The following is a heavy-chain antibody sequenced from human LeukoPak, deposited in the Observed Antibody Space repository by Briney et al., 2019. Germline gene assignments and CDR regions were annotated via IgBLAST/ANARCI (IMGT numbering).Heavy chain of an antibody. V-gene: IGHV3-23*01. CDR1: GFTFSSYG. Sequence: GGSLRLSCAASGFTFSSYGMHWVRQAPGKGLXXXXXISGSGGSTYYADSVKGRFTISRDNSKNTLYLQMNSLRAEDTAVYYCAKDQGIAAAGIFDYWGQGTLVTVSS. D-gene: IGHD6-13*01. J-gene: IGHJ4*02. CDR3: AKDQGIAAAGIFDY. CDR2: ISGSGGST.